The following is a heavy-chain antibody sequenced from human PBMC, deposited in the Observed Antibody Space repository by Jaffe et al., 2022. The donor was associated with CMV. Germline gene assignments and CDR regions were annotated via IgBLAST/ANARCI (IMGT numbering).Heavy chain of an antibody. CDR2: VYDSGST. CDR1: GGSISGYY. D-gene: IGHD6-19*01. V-gene: IGHV4-59*01. J-gene: IGHJ4*02. CDR3: ARGQNSAWSVYYFDN. Sequence: QVRLQESGPGLVKSSETLSLTCSVSGGSISGYYWSWIRQPPGKGLEWIGYVYDSGSTNYNPSLKSRVTISLDTSKNQFSLKLSSVTAADTAVYYCARGQNSAWSVYYFDNWGQGTLVTVSS.